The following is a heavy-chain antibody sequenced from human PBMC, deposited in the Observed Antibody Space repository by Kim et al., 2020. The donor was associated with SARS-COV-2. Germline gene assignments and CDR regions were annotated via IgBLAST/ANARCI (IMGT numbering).Heavy chain of an antibody. Sequence: YADTVKGRFTISRDDARKSLYLQMNNLRAEDTAFYYCARDRVPTTDYDYWGQGTLVTVSS. J-gene: IGHJ4*02. V-gene: IGHV3-7*03. CDR3: ARDRVPTTDYDY. D-gene: IGHD5-12*01.